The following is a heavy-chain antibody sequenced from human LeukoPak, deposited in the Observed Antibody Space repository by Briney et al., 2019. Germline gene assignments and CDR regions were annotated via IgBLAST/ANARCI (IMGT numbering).Heavy chain of an antibody. CDR1: GGSISSHY. Sequence: SETLSLTCTVSGGSISSHYWSWIRQPPGKGLEWMGYIYYRWSTNYNPSRKSRVTISVDTSKNQFSLKLSSVTAADTAVYYCARAAHDNFWSGYHYYYYMDVWGKGTTVTVS. V-gene: IGHV4-59*11. J-gene: IGHJ6*03. D-gene: IGHD3-3*01. CDR2: IYYRWST. CDR3: ARAAHDNFWSGYHYYYYMDV.